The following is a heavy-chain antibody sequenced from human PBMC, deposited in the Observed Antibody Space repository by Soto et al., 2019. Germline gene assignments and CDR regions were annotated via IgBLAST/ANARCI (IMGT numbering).Heavy chain of an antibody. CDR2: IYYSGGT. CDR1: GGSIGSYY. CDR3: ARGGERLQYFDWFYCFDS. D-gene: IGHD3-9*01. Sequence: SETLSLTCTVSGGSIGSYYWSWIRQPPGKGLEWIGYIYYSGGTKYNPSLKSRVAMSADTSKNQVSLKLNSVTAADTAVYYCARGGERLQYFDWFYCFDSWGQGTLVTVSS. V-gene: IGHV4-59*01. J-gene: IGHJ4*02.